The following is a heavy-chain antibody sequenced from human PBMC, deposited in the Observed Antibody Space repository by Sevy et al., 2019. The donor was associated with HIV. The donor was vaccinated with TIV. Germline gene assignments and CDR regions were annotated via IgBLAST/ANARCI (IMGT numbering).Heavy chain of an antibody. Sequence: GGSLRLSCAASGFTFSSYSKNWVRQAPGKGLEWVSSISSSSSYIYYADSVKGRFTISRDNAKNSLYLQMNSLRAEDTAVYYCARDIGTIDDYWGQGTLVTVSS. CDR1: GFTFSSYS. J-gene: IGHJ4*02. CDR3: ARDIGTIDDY. CDR2: ISSSSSYI. D-gene: IGHD1-1*01. V-gene: IGHV3-21*01.